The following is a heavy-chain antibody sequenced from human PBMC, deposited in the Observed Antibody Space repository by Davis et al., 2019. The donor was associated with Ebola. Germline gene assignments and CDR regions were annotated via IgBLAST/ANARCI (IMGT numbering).Heavy chain of an antibody. CDR2: ISGSIDNI. J-gene: IGHJ4*02. CDR1: GYTFTSYY. V-gene: IGHV1-18*04. CDR3: ARDEREHGGDSGYFDY. Sequence: ASVKVSCKASGYTFTSYYMHWVRQAPGQGLEWMGWISGSIDNIHYAPGLQGRLTISKDTSTHTAYLELNSLTPDDTAVYYCARDEREHGGDSGYFDYWGQGTLVTVSS. D-gene: IGHD4-23*01.